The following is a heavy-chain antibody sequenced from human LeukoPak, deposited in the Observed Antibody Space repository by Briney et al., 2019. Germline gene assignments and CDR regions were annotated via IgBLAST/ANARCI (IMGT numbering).Heavy chain of an antibody. CDR2: INPNSGGT. CDR1: GYTFTGYY. D-gene: IGHD2-2*01. J-gene: IGHJ6*03. Sequence: ASVKVSCKASGYTFTGYYMHWVRQAPGQGLEWMGWINPNSGGTNYAQKFQGRVTMTRDTSISTVYMELSSLRSEDTAVYYCARDNKSPQRSRGYYYYMDVWGKGTTVTVSS. CDR3: ARDNKSPQRSRGYYYYMDV. V-gene: IGHV1-2*02.